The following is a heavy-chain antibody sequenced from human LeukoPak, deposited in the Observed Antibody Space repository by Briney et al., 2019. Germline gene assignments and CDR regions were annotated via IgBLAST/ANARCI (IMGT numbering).Heavy chain of an antibody. CDR2: INAGNGNT. CDR1: GYTFTSYA. V-gene: IGHV1-3*01. Sequence: ASVKVSCQASGYTFTSYAMHWVRQAPGQRLEWMGWINAGNGNTKYSQKFQGRVTITRDTSASTAYMELSSLRSEDMAVYYCARDLRDGSGWPYWGQGTLVTVSS. CDR3: ARDLRDGSGWPY. D-gene: IGHD6-19*01. J-gene: IGHJ4*02.